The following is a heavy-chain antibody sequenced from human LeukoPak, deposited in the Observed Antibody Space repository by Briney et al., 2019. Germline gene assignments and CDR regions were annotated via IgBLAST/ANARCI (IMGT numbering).Heavy chain of an antibody. CDR1: GYSFTSNY. Sequence: ASVKVSCKASGYSFTSNYIHWVRQAPGQGLEWMGIINPSGGSTSYAQKFQGRVTMTRDTSTSTVYMELSSLRSEDTAVYYCARERLRQDGMDYGMDVWGQGTTVTVSS. CDR2: INPSGGST. V-gene: IGHV1-46*01. J-gene: IGHJ6*02. CDR3: ARERLRQDGMDYGMDV. D-gene: IGHD1-1*01.